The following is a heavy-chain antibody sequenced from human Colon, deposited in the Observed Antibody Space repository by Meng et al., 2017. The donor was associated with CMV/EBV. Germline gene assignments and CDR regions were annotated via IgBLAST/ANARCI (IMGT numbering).Heavy chain of an antibody. CDR2: IDPGDSDT. V-gene: IGHV5-51*01. CDR1: GYSFANYW. D-gene: IGHD2-8*01. CDR3: ARRVNVCSNGVCQGSSYFDY. Sequence: GGSLRLSCKGSGYSFANYWIGWVRQMPGKGLEWMGIIDPGDSDTRYSPSFEGHVTISADKSINTAYLQWSSLKASDTAMYYCARRVNVCSNGVCQGSSYFDYWGQGTLVTVSS. J-gene: IGHJ4*02.